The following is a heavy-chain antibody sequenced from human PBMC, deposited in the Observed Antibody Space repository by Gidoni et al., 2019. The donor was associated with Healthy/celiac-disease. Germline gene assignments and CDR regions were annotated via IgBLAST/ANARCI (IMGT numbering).Heavy chain of an antibody. CDR3: ARDLRNSGYDLPNYFDY. Sequence: QVQLVQSGAEVKKPGASVKVSCKASGYTCTSYGISWVRQAPGQGLEWMGWISAYHGKTNYAQKLQGRVTMTTDTATSTAYMELRSLRSDDTAVYYCARDLRNSGYDLPNYFDYWGQGTLVTVSS. D-gene: IGHD5-12*01. CDR2: ISAYHGKT. V-gene: IGHV1-18*01. J-gene: IGHJ4*02. CDR1: GYTCTSYG.